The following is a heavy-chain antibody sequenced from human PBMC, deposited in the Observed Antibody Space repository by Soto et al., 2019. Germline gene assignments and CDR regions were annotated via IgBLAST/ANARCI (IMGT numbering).Heavy chain of an antibody. CDR1: GFTFSNYA. CDR2: ISYDGRNK. D-gene: IGHD3-10*01. Sequence: GGSLRLSCAASGFTFSNYAMHWVRKAPAKGLEWVAVISYDGRNKYYADSVRGRFTISRDNSKNTLYLQVNSLRADDTAVYYCARNGSGNYYHFDYWGQGTLVTVSS. V-gene: IGHV3-30*04. CDR3: ARNGSGNYYHFDY. J-gene: IGHJ4*02.